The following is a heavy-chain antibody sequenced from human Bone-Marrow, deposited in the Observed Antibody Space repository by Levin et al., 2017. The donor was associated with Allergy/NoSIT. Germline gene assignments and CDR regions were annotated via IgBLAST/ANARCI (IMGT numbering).Heavy chain of an antibody. J-gene: IGHJ4*02. D-gene: IGHD6-19*01. CDR3: VKDSVFEAVAPSEPDC. Sequence: GGSLRLSCEGFGFSFTNPWMSWVRQAPGKGLEWVGRIKSKSGNETTVYAAPVKGRFIISRDDSKKAVYLQMNSLRGDDTAVYYCVKDSVFEAVAPSEPDCWGQGTLVTVSS. CDR1: GFSFTNPW. V-gene: IGHV3-15*01. CDR2: IKSKSGNETT.